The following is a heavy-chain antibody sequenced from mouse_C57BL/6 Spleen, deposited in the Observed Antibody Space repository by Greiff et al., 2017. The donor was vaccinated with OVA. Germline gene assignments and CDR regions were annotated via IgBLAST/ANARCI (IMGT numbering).Heavy chain of an antibody. CDR2: INPNNGGT. CDR3: ARWLLQYYFDY. V-gene: IGHV1-26*01. CDR1: GYTFTDYY. Sequence: GQLQQSGPELVKPGASVKISCKASGYTFTDYYMNWVKQSHGKSLEWIGDINPNNGGTSYNQKFKGKATLTVDKSSSTAYMQLRSLTSEDSAVYYFARWLLQYYFDYWGQGTTLTVSS. D-gene: IGHD2-3*01. J-gene: IGHJ2*01.